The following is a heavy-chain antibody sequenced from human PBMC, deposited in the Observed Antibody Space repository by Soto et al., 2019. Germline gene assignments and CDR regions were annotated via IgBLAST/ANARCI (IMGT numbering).Heavy chain of an antibody. V-gene: IGHV1-18*01. D-gene: IGHD5-12*01. CDR2: ISAYNGNT. CDR1: GYTFTSYG. Sequence: QVQLVQSGAEVKKPGASVKVSCKASGYTFTSYGISWVRQAPGQGLEWMGWISAYNGNTNYAQKLQGRVTMTTETSKSTAYMELRSLRSDDTAVYYCARGVSPTRHYYYYYMDVWGKGTTVTVSS. J-gene: IGHJ6*03. CDR3: ARGVSPTRHYYYYYMDV.